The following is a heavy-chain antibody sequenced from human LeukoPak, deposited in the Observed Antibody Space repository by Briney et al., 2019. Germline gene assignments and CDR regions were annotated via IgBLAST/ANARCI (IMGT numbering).Heavy chain of an antibody. J-gene: IGHJ5*02. CDR1: GFTFSSYA. CDR2: ISGSGGST. CDR3: AKPPVVVPAAKIDP. D-gene: IGHD2-2*01. V-gene: IGHV3-23*01. Sequence: GGSLRLSCAASGFTFSSYAMSWVRQAPGKRLEWVSAISGSGGSTYYAVSVKGRFTISRDNSKNTLYLQMNSLRAEDTAVYYCAKPPVVVPAAKIDPWGQGTLVTVSS.